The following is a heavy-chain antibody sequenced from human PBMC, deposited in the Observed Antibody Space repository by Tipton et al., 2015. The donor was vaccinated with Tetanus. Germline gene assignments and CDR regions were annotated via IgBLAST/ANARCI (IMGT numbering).Heavy chain of an antibody. Sequence: TLSLTCSVSGGSISGYFWTWIRQPPGKGLQCIGYVFYTGSTNYNSPFESRVTISVDTSKNQFSLKLSSVTAADTAVYYCARGRRIQLWNDAFDIWGQGTMVTVSS. CDR3: ARGRRIQLWNDAFDI. CDR2: VFYTGST. CDR1: GGSISGYF. D-gene: IGHD5-18*01. J-gene: IGHJ3*02. V-gene: IGHV4-59*12.